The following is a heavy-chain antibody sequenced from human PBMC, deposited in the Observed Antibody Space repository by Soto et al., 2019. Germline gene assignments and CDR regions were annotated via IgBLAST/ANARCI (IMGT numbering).Heavy chain of an antibody. V-gene: IGHV3-23*01. CDR3: AKSRYSDSSGDFYDY. D-gene: IGHD3-22*01. CDR1: GFTFSSYA. J-gene: IGHJ4*02. Sequence: PGGSLRLSCAASGFTFSSYAMSWARQAPGKGLEWVSAISGSGGSTYYADSVKGRFTISRDNSKNTLYLQMNSLRAEDTAVYYCAKSRYSDSSGDFYDYWGQGTLVTVSS. CDR2: ISGSGGST.